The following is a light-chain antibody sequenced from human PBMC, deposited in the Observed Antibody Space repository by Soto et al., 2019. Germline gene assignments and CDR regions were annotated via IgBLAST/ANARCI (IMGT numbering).Light chain of an antibody. CDR3: QQYYSTPQT. Sequence: IVMTQSPDTLSVSPGERATLSCRASQSITEKVVWYQQKSGQAPRLLIYGASTRVTGIPDRFSGSGSGTDFTLTISRLEPEDFAVYYCQQYYSTPQTFGQGTKVDIK. V-gene: IGKV3D-15*01. CDR1: QSITEK. CDR2: GAS. J-gene: IGKJ1*01.